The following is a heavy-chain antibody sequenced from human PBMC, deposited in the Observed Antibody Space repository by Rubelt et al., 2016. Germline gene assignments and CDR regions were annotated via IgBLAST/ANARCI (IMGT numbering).Heavy chain of an antibody. CDR3: ATEGSGWYPFEF. J-gene: IGHJ4*02. CDR2: IKQDRSDK. Sequence: GSLRLSCAASGFTFSNYWMSWVRQAPGKGLEWVANIKQDRSDKYYVDSVKGRFTISRDNAKNSVYLQMNSLRAEDTAVYYCATEGSGWYPFEFWGQGTLVTVSS. D-gene: IGHD6-19*01. CDR1: GFTFSNYW. V-gene: IGHV3-7*01.